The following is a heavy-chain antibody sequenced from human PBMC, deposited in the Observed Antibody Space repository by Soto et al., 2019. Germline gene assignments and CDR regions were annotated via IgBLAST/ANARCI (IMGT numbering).Heavy chain of an antibody. CDR2: IYTTGNI. V-gene: IGHV4-4*07. CDR3: VRDRLNWFDP. Sequence: ETXCLTCPVSGASTAIYYWSWIRQSAGKGLEWIGRIYTTGNINYNPSLRSRVTMSRDSSTNQVFLKLTSVTAADTAVYYCVRDRLNWFDPWGQGVLVTVSS. CDR1: GASTAIYY. J-gene: IGHJ5*02.